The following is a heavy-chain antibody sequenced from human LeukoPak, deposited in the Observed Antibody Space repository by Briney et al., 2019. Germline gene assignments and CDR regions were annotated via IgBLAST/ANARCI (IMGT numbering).Heavy chain of an antibody. V-gene: IGHV1-18*01. CDR1: GYTFTSYG. Sequence: ASVKVSCKASGYTFTSYGISWVRQAPGQVLAWMGWISAYNGNTNYAQKLQGRVTMTTDTSTSTAYMELRSLRSDDTAVYYCARDLSPLPPDYWGQGTLVTVSS. J-gene: IGHJ4*02. CDR3: ARDLSPLPPDY. CDR2: ISAYNGNT.